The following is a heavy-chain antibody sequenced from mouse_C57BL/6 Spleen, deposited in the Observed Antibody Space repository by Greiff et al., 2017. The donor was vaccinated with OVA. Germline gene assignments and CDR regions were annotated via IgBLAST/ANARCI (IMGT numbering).Heavy chain of an antibody. CDR2: ISSGSSTI. CDR3: ARTYDYDGYYFDY. Sequence: EVQLVESGGGLVKPGGPLKLSCAASGFTFSDYGMHWVRQAPEKGLEWVAYISSGSSTIYYADTVKGRFTISRDNAKNTLFLQMTSLRSEDTAMYYCARTYDYDGYYFDYWGQGTTLTVSS. V-gene: IGHV5-17*01. CDR1: GFTFSDYG. D-gene: IGHD2-4*01. J-gene: IGHJ2*01.